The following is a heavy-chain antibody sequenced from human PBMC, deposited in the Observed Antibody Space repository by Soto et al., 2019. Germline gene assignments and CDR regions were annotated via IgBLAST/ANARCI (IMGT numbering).Heavy chain of an antibody. D-gene: IGHD5-18*01. CDR2: LIPIFGTA. CDR1: GGTFSSNA. Sequence: QVQLGQSGAEVKKPGSSVKVTCKASGGTFSSNAISWVRQAPGQGLEWMVGLIPIFGTAHYPQKFQGRVPITADEYTSPASMELSRLKSEGTAVDYCPTGGGGYSSVPRFYFEFWGQGTLVTVSS. J-gene: IGHJ4*02. CDR3: PTGGGGYSSVPRFYFEF. V-gene: IGHV1-69*12.